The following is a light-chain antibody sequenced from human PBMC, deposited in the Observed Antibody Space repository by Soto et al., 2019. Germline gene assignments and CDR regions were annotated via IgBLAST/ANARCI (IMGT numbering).Light chain of an antibody. CDR1: QSISSW. Sequence: DVQMTQSPSTLSASVGDRVTITCRASQSISSWLAWYQQKPGKAPKLLIYAASTLQSGVPSRFSGSGSGTDFTLTISCLQSEDFATYYCLQDYNYPRTFGQGTKVDIK. V-gene: IGKV1-5*01. CDR3: LQDYNYPRT. J-gene: IGKJ1*01. CDR2: AAS.